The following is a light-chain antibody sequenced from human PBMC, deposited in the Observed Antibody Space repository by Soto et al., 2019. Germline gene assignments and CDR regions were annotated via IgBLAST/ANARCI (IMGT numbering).Light chain of an antibody. V-gene: IGLV2-11*01. CDR3: CSYADNYSLV. CDR1: SSDVASYNY. J-gene: IGLJ2*01. Sequence: QSALSQPRSVSGSPGQSVTISCTGTSSDVASYNYVSWYQQRPGKAPKLMIYDVSERPSGVPDRFSGSKSGNTASLTISGLQAEDEADYYCCSYADNYSLVFGGGTQLTVL. CDR2: DVS.